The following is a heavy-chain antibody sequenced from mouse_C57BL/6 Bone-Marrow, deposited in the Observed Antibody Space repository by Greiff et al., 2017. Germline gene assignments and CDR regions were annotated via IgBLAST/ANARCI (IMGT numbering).Heavy chain of an antibody. Sequence: QVQLQQSGAELVRPGTSVKLSCKASGYTFTSYWMHWVKQRPGQGLEWIGVIDPSDSYTNYNQKFKGKATLTVDTSSSTAYMQLSSLTSEDSAVYYCARFGPLLDYDVYYAMDYWGQGTSVTVSS. V-gene: IGHV1-59*01. J-gene: IGHJ4*01. CDR1: GYTFTSYW. CDR3: ARFGPLLDYDVYYAMDY. CDR2: IDPSDSYT. D-gene: IGHD2-4*01.